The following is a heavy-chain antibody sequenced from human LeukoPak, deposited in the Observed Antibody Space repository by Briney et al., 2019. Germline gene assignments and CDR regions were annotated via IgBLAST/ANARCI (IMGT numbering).Heavy chain of an antibody. V-gene: IGHV1-46*01. D-gene: IGHD1-26*01. J-gene: IGHJ3*02. CDR1: GYTFTSYY. CDR2: INPSGGST. CDR3: ARVFRIVGATSIHAFDI. Sequence: GASVKVSCKASGYTFTSYYMHWVRQAPGQGLEWMGIINPSGGSTSYAQKFQGRVTMTRDTSTSTVYMELGSLRSEDTAVYYCARVFRIVGATSIHAFDIWGQGTMVTVSS.